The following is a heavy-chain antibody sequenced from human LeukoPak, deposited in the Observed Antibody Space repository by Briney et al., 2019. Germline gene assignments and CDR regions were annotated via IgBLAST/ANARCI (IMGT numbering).Heavy chain of an antibody. CDR3: ARAGGISGVVIINYFDY. Sequence: SQTLSLTCAISGDSVSSNSAAWNWIRQSPSRGLEWLGRTYYRSKWYNDYAVSVKSRITINPDTSKNQFSLQLNSVTPEDTAVYYCARAGGISGVVIINYFDYWGQGTLVTVSS. CDR2: TYYRSKWYN. V-gene: IGHV6-1*01. D-gene: IGHD3-3*01. CDR1: GDSVSSNSAA. J-gene: IGHJ4*02.